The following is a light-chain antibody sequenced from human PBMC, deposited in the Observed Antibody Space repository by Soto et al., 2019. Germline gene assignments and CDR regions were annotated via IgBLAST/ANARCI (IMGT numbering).Light chain of an antibody. CDR1: QSVSSN. Sequence: EIVMTQSPATLSVSPGERATLSCRASQSVSSNFAWYQQKPGQAPRLLIYGASTSTTGIPARFSGSGGWTEFSITIISLQAEDDSVYYYHQYNNWSPLTFGGGTKVEIK. CDR3: HQYNNWSPLT. CDR2: GAS. J-gene: IGKJ4*01. V-gene: IGKV3-15*01.